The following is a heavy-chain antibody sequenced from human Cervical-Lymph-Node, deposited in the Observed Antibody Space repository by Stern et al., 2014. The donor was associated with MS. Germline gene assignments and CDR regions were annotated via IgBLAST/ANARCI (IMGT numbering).Heavy chain of an antibody. Sequence: QDQLVQSGAEVKKPGASVKLSCKASGYTFTSYFMHWVRQAPGQGLEWMGIINPSGGSTTYAQKFRGRVTMTRDTSTSTVYMELSSLRSEDTAVFYCAREGFRGGATKDFDYWGQGTLVTVSS. D-gene: IGHD1-26*01. J-gene: IGHJ4*02. V-gene: IGHV1-46*01. CDR1: GYTFTSYF. CDR3: AREGFRGGATKDFDY. CDR2: INPSGGST.